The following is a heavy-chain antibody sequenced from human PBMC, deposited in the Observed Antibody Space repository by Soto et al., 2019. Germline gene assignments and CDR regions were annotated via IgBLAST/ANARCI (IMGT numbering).Heavy chain of an antibody. J-gene: IGHJ6*04. CDR2: INAGNANT. V-gene: IGHV1-3*01. D-gene: IGHD3-10*01. CDR3: ARDGFGMDV. CDR1: GYTFTSYA. Sequence: ASVKVSCKASGYTFTSYAMHWVRQAPGQRLEWMGWINAGNANTKYSQKFQGRVTITRDTSASTAYMELSSLRSEDTAVYYCARDGFGMDVWGKGTTVTVSS.